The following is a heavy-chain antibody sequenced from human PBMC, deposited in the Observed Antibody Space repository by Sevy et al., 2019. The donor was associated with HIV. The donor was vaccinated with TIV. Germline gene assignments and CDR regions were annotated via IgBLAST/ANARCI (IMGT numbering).Heavy chain of an antibody. Sequence: GGSLRLSCLASGFTFSDYSMHWVRQAPGKGLEWVAVISYDGRNNKYNADSVKGRFTISRDNSKNTLYLQMNSLRVEDTAIYYCAKDRGEILHSAFDYWGQGTLVTVSS. CDR1: GFTFSDYS. J-gene: IGHJ4*02. CDR3: AKDRGEILHSAFDY. D-gene: IGHD3-16*01. CDR2: ISYDGRNNK. V-gene: IGHV3-30*04.